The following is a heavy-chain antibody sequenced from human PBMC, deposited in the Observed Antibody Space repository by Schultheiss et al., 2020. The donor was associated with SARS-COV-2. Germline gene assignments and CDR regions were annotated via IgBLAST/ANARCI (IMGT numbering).Heavy chain of an antibody. CDR1: GYTFTGYY. Sequence: ASVKVSCKASGYTFTGYYMHSVRQAPGQGLEWMGRINPNSGGTNYAQKFQGRVTMTRDTSISTAYMELSRLRSDDTAVYYCARPPLTYSSSWYTAQGDFDYWGQGTLVTVSS. CDR2: INPNSGGT. CDR3: ARPPLTYSSSWYTAQGDFDY. J-gene: IGHJ4*02. D-gene: IGHD6-13*01. V-gene: IGHV1-2*06.